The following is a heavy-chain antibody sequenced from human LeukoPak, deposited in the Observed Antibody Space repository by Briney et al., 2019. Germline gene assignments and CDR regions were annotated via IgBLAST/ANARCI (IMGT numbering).Heavy chain of an antibody. CDR1: GGSFSGYY. CDR3: ARDIIAVAVFDY. Sequence: SETLSLTCAVYGGSFSGYYWSWIRQPPGKGLEWIGEINHSGSTNYNPSLKSRVTISVDTSKNQFSLKLSSVTAADTAVYYCARDIIAVAVFDYWGQGTLVTVSS. CDR2: INHSGST. J-gene: IGHJ4*02. V-gene: IGHV4-34*01. D-gene: IGHD6-19*01.